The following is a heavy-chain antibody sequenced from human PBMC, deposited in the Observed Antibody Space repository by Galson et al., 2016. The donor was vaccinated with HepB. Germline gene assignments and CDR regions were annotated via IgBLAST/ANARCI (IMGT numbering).Heavy chain of an antibody. Sequence: SLRLSCAASGFSFSTSGMSWVRQTPGRGLEWVSSITGSGAIAHYADSVKGRFTISRDNSKNTLYLYMNSLRAGDTAVYYCGKHGGFDYWGQGALVTVSS. V-gene: IGHV3-23*01. CDR1: GFSFSTSG. D-gene: IGHD3-16*01. J-gene: IGHJ4*02. CDR3: GKHGGFDY. CDR2: ITGSGAIA.